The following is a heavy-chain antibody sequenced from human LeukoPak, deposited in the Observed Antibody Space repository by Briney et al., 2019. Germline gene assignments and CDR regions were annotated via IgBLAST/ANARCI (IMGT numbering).Heavy chain of an antibody. V-gene: IGHV1-46*01. Sequence: ASVKLSCKASGYTFTSYYMHWVRQAPGQGLEWMGIINPSGGSTSYAQKFQGRVTMTRDTSTSTVYMELSSLRSEDTAVYYCLVLGYCSGGSCPPNAFDIWGQGTMVTVSS. J-gene: IGHJ3*02. D-gene: IGHD2-15*01. CDR2: INPSGGST. CDR3: LVLGYCSGGSCPPNAFDI. CDR1: GYTFTSYY.